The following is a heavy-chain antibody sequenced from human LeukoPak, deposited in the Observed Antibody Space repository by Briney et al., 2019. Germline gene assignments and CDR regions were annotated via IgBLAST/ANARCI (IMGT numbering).Heavy chain of an antibody. V-gene: IGHV4-59*01. CDR1: GDSISSNY. J-gene: IGHJ6*03. CDR2: IYHNSGTT. CDR3: AGGYSYGSTYYYMDV. D-gene: IGHD5-18*01. Sequence: PSETLSLTCTVSGDSISSNYWTWIRQPPGKGLEWIGYIYHNSGTTNYNPSLKSRVAISVDTSKDQFSLKLSSVTAADTAVYYCAGGYSYGSTYYYMDVWGKGTTVTISS.